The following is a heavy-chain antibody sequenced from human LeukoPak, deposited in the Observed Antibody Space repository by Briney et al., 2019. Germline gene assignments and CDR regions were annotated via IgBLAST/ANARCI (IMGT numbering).Heavy chain of an antibody. D-gene: IGHD4-17*01. V-gene: IGHV3-7*03. CDR2: IKQDGSEK. Sequence: TGGSLRLSCAASGFTFSSYWMSWVRQAPGKGLEWVANIKQDGSEKYYVDSVKGRFTISRDNARNSLYLQMNSLRAEDTAVYYCAKVPHYGDYEDYWGQETLVTVSS. CDR3: AKVPHYGDYEDY. CDR1: GFTFSSYW. J-gene: IGHJ4*02.